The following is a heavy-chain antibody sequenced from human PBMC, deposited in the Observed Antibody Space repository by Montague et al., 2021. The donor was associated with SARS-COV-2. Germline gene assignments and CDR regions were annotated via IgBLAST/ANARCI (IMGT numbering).Heavy chain of an antibody. CDR3: SRPLVRGVPKAFDL. J-gene: IGHJ3*01. D-gene: IGHD3-10*01. CDR1: GGSITRNYY. Sequence: SETLSLTCTVSGGSITRNYYWCWILQPPGKGLEWLGKSYYSGTTFINHPLQSRGTISLDASKNQCSLNLTSVTAADTAVDYCSRPLVRGVPKAFDLWGQGALVIVSS. V-gene: IGHV4-39*01. CDR2: SYYSGTT.